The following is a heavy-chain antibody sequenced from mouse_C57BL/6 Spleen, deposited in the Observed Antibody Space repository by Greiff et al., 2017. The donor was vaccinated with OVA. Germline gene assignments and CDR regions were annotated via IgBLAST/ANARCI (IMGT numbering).Heavy chain of an antibody. D-gene: IGHD1-1*01. CDR1: GYTFTSYW. J-gene: IGHJ2*01. CDR2: IHPNSGST. CDR3: ARLYYDSSYGGY. V-gene: IGHV1-64*01. Sequence: VQLQQPGAELVKPGASVKLSCKASGYTFTSYWMHWVKQRPGQGLEWIGMIHPNSGSTNYNEKFKSKATLTVDKSSSTAYMQLSSLTSEDSAVYYCARLYYDSSYGGYWGQGTTLTVSS.